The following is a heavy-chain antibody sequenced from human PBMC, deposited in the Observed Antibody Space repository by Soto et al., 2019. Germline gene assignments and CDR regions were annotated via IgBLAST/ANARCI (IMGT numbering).Heavy chain of an antibody. D-gene: IGHD6-25*01. Sequence: EVQLLESGGGLVQPGGSLRLSYAASGFTFSNYAMSWVRQAPGKGLEWVSAISGSGGTTYNADSVKGRFTISRDNSKNTLYLQMDSLRAEDTAVYYCAKFFVGTGGSSGWPWYFDHWGQGTLVTVSS. CDR1: GFTFSNYA. CDR3: AKFFVGTGGSSGWPWYFDH. CDR2: ISGSGGTT. V-gene: IGHV3-23*01. J-gene: IGHJ4*02.